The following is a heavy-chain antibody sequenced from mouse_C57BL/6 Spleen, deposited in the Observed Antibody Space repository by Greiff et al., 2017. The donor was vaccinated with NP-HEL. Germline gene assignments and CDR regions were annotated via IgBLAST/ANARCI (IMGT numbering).Heavy chain of an antibody. CDR1: GYTFTDYY. CDR2: INPYNGGT. D-gene: IGHD1-1*01. Sequence: VQLQQSGPVLVKPGASVKMSCKASGYTFTDYYMNWVKQSHGKSLEWIGVINPYNGGTSYNQKFKGKATLTVDKSSSTAYMELNSLTSEDSAVYYCAREGVYYYGSSYEGYAMDYWGQGTSVTVSS. J-gene: IGHJ4*01. CDR3: AREGVYYYGSSYEGYAMDY. V-gene: IGHV1-19*01.